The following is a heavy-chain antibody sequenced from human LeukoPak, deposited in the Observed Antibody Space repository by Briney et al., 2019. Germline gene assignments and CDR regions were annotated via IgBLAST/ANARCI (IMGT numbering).Heavy chain of an antibody. V-gene: IGHV4-39*06. CDR2: IYSGGRI. D-gene: IGHD4-11*01. J-gene: IGHJ3*02. CDR1: GGSISSSNFY. CDR3: ARAPWAYGNYVHAFDI. Sequence: ETLSLTCTVSGGSISSSNFYWGWIRQPPGMGLEWIGSIYSGGRIYYNPALKSRVSISIDTTNNVLPQKETSGPAADTAGYYCARAPWAYGNYVHAFDIWGQGTMVTVSS.